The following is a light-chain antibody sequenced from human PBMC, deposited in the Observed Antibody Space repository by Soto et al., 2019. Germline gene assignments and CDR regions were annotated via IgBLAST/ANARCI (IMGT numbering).Light chain of an antibody. Sequence: EIMLTQSPATLSVSLGERATLSCRASQSVSRNLAWYQQKPDQAPRLLIYDASSKATGTPDRFSGSGSGTDFTLTISSLQPEDFALYYCQHYHSGHRIAFGQGTRLEV. V-gene: IGKV3D-15*01. J-gene: IGKJ5*01. CDR3: QHYHSGHRIA. CDR1: QSVSRN. CDR2: DAS.